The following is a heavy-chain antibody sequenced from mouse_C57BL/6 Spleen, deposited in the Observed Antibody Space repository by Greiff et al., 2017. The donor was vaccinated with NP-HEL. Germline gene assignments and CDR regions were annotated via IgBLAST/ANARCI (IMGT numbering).Heavy chain of an antibody. V-gene: IGHV1-82*01. CDR3: ARYGYYFDY. D-gene: IGHD2-2*01. J-gene: IGHJ2*01. Sequence: VQRVESGPELVKPGASVKISCKASGYAFSSSWMNWVKQRPGKGLEWIGRIYPGDGDTNYNGKFKGKATLTADKSSSTAYMQLSSLTSEDSAVYFCARYGYYFDYWGQGTTLTVSS. CDR1: GYAFSSSW. CDR2: IYPGDGDT.